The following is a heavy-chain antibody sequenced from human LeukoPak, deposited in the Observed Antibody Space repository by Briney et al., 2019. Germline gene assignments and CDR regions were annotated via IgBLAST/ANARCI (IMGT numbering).Heavy chain of an antibody. D-gene: IGHD3-16*01. J-gene: IGHJ4*02. V-gene: IGHV3-21*01. CDR1: GFTFSNYW. CDR2: ISSSDSYI. Sequence: PGGSLRLSCAASGFTFSNYWMSWVRQAPGKGLEWVSSISSSDSYIYYADSVKGRFSISRDNAKNSLYLQMNSLRAEDTAVYYCASGQGAQFDYWGQGTLVTVSS. CDR3: ASGQGAQFDY.